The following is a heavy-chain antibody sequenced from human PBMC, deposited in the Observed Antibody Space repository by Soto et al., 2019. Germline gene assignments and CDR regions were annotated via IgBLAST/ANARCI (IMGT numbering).Heavy chain of an antibody. CDR1: GFTFSDSS. V-gene: IGHV3-11*06. Sequence: GVSLRLSCAASGFTFSDSSMNWIRQAPGKGLEWVSYISSGTSYTNYADSVKGRFTISRDNAKNSLFLHMNSLRAEDTAVYYCARSVGSSTRFDTRGQGTLFTV. CDR3: ARSVGSSTRFDT. J-gene: IGHJ5*02. CDR2: ISSGTSYT. D-gene: IGHD6-13*01.